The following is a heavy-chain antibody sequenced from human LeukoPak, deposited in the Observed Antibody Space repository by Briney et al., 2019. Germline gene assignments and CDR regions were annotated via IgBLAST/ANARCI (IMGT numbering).Heavy chain of an antibody. Sequence: ASVKVSCKTSGYAFTGYYLHWVRQAPGQGPEWMGWINPNSGGTNYAQKFQGWVIMTRDTSISTTYMELSRLRSDDTAVYYCATSGTTESAFDIWGQGTLVTVSS. CDR2: INPNSGGT. D-gene: IGHD1-7*01. J-gene: IGHJ3*02. CDR3: ATSGTTESAFDI. V-gene: IGHV1-2*04. CDR1: GYAFTGYY.